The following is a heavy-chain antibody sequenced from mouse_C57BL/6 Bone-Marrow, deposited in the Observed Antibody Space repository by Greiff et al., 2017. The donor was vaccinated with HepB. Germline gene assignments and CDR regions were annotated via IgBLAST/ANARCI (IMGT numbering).Heavy chain of an antibody. V-gene: IGHV1-76*01. CDR3: ARSDDYDMFAY. D-gene: IGHD2-4*01. CDR2: IYPGSGNT. Sequence: VKLMESGAELVRPGASVKLSCKASGYTFTDYYINWVKQRPGQGLEWIARIYPGSGNTYYNEKFKGKATLTAEKSSSTAYMQLSSLTSEDSAVYFCARSDDYDMFAYWGQGTLVTVSA. J-gene: IGHJ3*01. CDR1: GYTFTDYY.